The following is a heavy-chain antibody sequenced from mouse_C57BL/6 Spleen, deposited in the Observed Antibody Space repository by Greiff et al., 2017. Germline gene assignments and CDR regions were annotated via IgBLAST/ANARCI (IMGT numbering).Heavy chain of an antibody. CDR1: GFSLTSYG. Sequence: VMLVESGPGLVAPSQSLSITCTVSGFSLTSYGVDWVRQSPGKGLEWLGVIWGVGSTNYNSALKSRLSISKDNSKSQVFLKMNSLQTDDTAMYXCARRGVGAMDYWGQGTSVTVSS. CDR3: ARRGVGAMDY. V-gene: IGHV2-6*01. J-gene: IGHJ4*01. CDR2: IWGVGST.